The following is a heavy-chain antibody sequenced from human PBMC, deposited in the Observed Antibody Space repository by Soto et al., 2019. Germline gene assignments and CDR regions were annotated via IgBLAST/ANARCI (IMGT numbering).Heavy chain of an antibody. CDR1: GFTFSSYS. D-gene: IGHD3-10*01. CDR3: ARGGFYGSGSYPYFDY. Sequence: TGGSLRLSCAASGFTFSSYSMHWVRQAPGKGLEWVAVISYDGSNKYYADSVKGRFTISRDNSKNTLYLQMNSLRAEDTAVYYCARGGFYGSGSYPYFDYWGQGTLVTVSS. V-gene: IGHV3-30-3*01. CDR2: ISYDGSNK. J-gene: IGHJ4*02.